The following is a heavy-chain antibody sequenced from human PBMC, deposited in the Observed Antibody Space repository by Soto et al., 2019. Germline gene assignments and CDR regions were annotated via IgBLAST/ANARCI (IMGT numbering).Heavy chain of an antibody. Sequence: QVQLVESGGGLVMPGGSLRLSCAASGFTFTDYHMSWIRQAPGKGLEWISYISNSGNTIYYADSVKGRFTISRDNAKNSLYLQMNSLRAEDTAVYYSARYCSSRRCFLYPYYSGMDVWGQGTTVTVS. CDR1: GFTFTDYH. CDR3: ARYCSSRRCFLYPYYSGMDV. CDR2: ISNSGNTI. V-gene: IGHV3-11*01. J-gene: IGHJ6*02. D-gene: IGHD2-2*01.